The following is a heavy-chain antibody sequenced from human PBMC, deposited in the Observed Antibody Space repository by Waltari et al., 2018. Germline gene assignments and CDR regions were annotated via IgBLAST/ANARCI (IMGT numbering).Heavy chain of an antibody. CDR1: GYTFTSYA. J-gene: IGHJ4*02. CDR3: ARGPPWELPSLFWY. CDR2: INAGNGNT. Sequence: QVQLVQSGAEVKKPRASVKVSCKASGYTFTSYAMHWVRQAPGQRLEWMGWINAGNGNTKYSQKFQGRVTITRDTSASTAYMELSSLRSEDTAVYYCARGPPWELPSLFWYWGQGTLVTVSS. V-gene: IGHV1-3*01. D-gene: IGHD1-26*01.